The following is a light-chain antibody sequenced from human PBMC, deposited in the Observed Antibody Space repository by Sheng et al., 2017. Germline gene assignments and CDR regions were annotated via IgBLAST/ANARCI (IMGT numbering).Light chain of an antibody. CDR3: QQYNTSPPT. V-gene: IGKV3-20*01. CDR1: QTVDSYY. CDR2: AAS. J-gene: IGKJ4*01. Sequence: EIVLTQSPGTLSLSPGEGAILSCRASQTVDSYYLAWYRQTPGQAPRLLIYAASSRATGIPDRFSGSRSGTDFTLTISRLEPEDFAVYYCQQYNTSPPTFGGGTEGG.